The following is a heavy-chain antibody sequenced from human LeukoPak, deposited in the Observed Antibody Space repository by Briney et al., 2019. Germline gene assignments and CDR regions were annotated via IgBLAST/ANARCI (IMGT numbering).Heavy chain of an antibody. V-gene: IGHV3-30*02. Sequence: GGSLRLSCAAPGFSFSGYGMHWVRQAPGKGLEWVTFIRYDGSTKSYADSVKGRFTIARDNSKNTLYLQMNSLRAEDTAVYFCAKDYNNGFDYWGQGALFTVSS. CDR3: AKDYNNGFDY. CDR2: IRYDGSTK. CDR1: GFSFSGYG. J-gene: IGHJ4*02. D-gene: IGHD1-14*01.